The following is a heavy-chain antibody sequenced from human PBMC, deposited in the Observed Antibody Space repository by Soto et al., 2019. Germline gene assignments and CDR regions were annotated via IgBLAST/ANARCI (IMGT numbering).Heavy chain of an antibody. V-gene: IGHV1-2*02. CDR1: GYTFTGYY. CDR2: INPNSGGT. J-gene: IGHJ5*02. D-gene: IGHD6-6*01. CDR3: ARTPNPYSSSDGWFDP. Sequence: ASVKVSCKASGYTFTGYYMHWVRQAPGQGLEWMGWINPNSGGTNYAQKFQGRVTMTRDTSISTAYMELSRLRSDDTAVYYCARTPNPYSSSDGWFDPWGQGTPVTVSS.